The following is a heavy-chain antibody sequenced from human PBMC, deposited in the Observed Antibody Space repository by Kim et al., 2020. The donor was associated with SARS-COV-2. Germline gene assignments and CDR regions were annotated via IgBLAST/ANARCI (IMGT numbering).Heavy chain of an antibody. CDR2: IYYSGSS. Sequence: SETLSLTCTVSGGSISSYYWSWIRLPPGKGLEWIGYIYYSGSSNDNPSLKSRVTISVDTSKNQFSLKLNSVTAADTAVYYCARGQYSSNWRLDYWGQGTLVTVSS. V-gene: IGHV4-59*01. D-gene: IGHD6-13*01. CDR3: ARGQYSSNWRLDY. CDR1: GGSISSYY. J-gene: IGHJ4*02.